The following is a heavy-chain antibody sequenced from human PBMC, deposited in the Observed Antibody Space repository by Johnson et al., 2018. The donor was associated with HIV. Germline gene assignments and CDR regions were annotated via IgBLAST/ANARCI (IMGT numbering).Heavy chain of an antibody. CDR3: ARVVRYGFDI. D-gene: IGHD4-17*01. CDR2: IYSGGNT. CDR1: GFTVSSNY. V-gene: IGHV3-66*01. Sequence: VQLVESGGGVVQPGRSLRLSCAASGFTVSSNYMSWVRQAPGKGLEWVSVIYSGGNTYYTDSVKGRFTISRDNSKDTLYLQMNSLRDEDTAVYYCARVVRYGFDIWGQGTMVTVSS. J-gene: IGHJ3*02.